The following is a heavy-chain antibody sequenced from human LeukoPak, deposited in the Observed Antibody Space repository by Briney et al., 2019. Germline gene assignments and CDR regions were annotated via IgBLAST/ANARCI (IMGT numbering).Heavy chain of an antibody. V-gene: IGHV3-74*03. CDR3: ADGYYFDY. Sequence: QPGGSLRLSCTASGFTFSGHWIHWVRQAPGMGLVWVSRINEDGTDSMYADSVKGRFTISRDNSKNTLYLQMNSLRAEDTAVYYCADGYYFDYWGQGTLVTVSS. D-gene: IGHD5-24*01. CDR2: INEDGTDS. CDR1: GFTFSGHW. J-gene: IGHJ4*02.